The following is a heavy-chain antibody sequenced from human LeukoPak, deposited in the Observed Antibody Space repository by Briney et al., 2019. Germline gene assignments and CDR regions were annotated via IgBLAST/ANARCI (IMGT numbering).Heavy chain of an antibody. CDR2: ITGDGSST. Sequence: GGSLRLSCVAAGFNFGNYWMHWVRQAPGKEPVCISRITGDGSSTVYADPVTGRFTISRDNARNTLYLQMDSRIAEDTAVYYCARDYYGSIDYWGQGTLVTVSS. V-gene: IGHV3-74*01. J-gene: IGHJ4*02. D-gene: IGHD3-10*01. CDR1: GFNFGNYW. CDR3: ARDYYGSIDY.